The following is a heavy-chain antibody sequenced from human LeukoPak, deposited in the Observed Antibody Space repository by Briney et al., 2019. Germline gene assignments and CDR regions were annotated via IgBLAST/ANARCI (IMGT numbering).Heavy chain of an antibody. CDR2: IYYSGST. Sequence: SETLSLTCTVSGVCISSRSYYWGWIRQPPGKGLEWIGTIYYSGSTYYKPSLKSRVTISVDTSKNQFSLKLSSVTAADTAVNYCARRRYFDILTGPQDYGMDVWGQGTTVTVSS. D-gene: IGHD3-9*01. V-gene: IGHV4-39*01. CDR3: ARRRYFDILTGPQDYGMDV. J-gene: IGHJ6*02. CDR1: GVCISSRSYY.